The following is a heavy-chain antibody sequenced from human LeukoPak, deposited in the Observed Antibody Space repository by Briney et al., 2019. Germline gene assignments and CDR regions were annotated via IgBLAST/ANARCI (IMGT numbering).Heavy chain of an antibody. CDR2: TYYRSKWYN. J-gene: IGHJ6*02. CDR3: ARGSYDSSGDYYYYGMDV. V-gene: IGHV6-1*01. Sequence: SQTLSLTCAISGGSVSSNSAAWNWIRQSPSRGLEWLGRTYYRSKWYNDYAVSVKSRITINPDTSKNQFSLQLNSVTPEDTAVYYCARGSYDSSGDYYYYGMDVWGQGTTVTVSS. D-gene: IGHD3-22*01. CDR1: GGSVSSNSAA.